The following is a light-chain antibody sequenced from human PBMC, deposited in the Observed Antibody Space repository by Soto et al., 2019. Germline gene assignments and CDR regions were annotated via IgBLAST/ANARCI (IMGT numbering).Light chain of an antibody. Sequence: DIQMTHSPSSLSASVGDRVTITCQASQDIRTYLNWYQQKPGKAPKLLIYDASNLETGVPSRFSGSGSGTDFTFTISSLQPEDIATYYCQQYDNRLTFGGGTKVEIK. CDR3: QQYDNRLT. CDR1: QDIRTY. J-gene: IGKJ4*01. V-gene: IGKV1-33*01. CDR2: DAS.